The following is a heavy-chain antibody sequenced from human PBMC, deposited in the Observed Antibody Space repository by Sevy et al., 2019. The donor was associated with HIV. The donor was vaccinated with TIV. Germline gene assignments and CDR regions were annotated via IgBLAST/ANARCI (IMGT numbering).Heavy chain of an antibody. Sequence: ASVKVSCKASGYTFTGYYIHWVRQAPGQGLEWMGWINPNSGGTYFAKKFQDSVTMTTDTSVNTAYMELRRLRFDDTAVYYCARMGDYYDSSGYYPLIFWGQGSLVTVSS. V-gene: IGHV1-2*02. D-gene: IGHD3-22*01. CDR2: INPNSGGT. CDR1: GYTFTGYY. CDR3: ARMGDYYDSSGYYPLIF. J-gene: IGHJ4*02.